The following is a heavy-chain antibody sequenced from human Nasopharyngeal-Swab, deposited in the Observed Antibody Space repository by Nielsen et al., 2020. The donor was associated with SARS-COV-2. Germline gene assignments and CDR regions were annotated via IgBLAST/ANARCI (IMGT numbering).Heavy chain of an antibody. V-gene: IGHV3-30*18. D-gene: IGHD3-10*01. Sequence: GESLKISCAASGFTFSSYGMHWVRQAPGKGLEWVAVISYDGSNKYYADSVKGRFTISRDNSKNTLYLQMNSLRAEDTAVYYCAKDSALDYWGQGTLVTVSS. J-gene: IGHJ4*02. CDR1: GFTFSSYG. CDR2: ISYDGSNK. CDR3: AKDSALDY.